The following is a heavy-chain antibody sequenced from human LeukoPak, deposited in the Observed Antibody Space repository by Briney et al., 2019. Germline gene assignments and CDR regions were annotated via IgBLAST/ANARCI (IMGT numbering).Heavy chain of an antibody. V-gene: IGHV3-15*01. D-gene: IGHD1-26*01. CDR1: GFTFINAW. CDR3: TTDGVGIEGATFDY. J-gene: IGHJ4*02. Sequence: GGSLRLSCAASGFTFINAWMAWVRQAPGKGLEWVVRIKAKAHGGATDYAAPVKGRFTISRDDSKNTLYLQMNSLKTEDTAVYYCTTDGVGIEGATFDYWGQGTLVTVSS. CDR2: IKAKAHGGAT.